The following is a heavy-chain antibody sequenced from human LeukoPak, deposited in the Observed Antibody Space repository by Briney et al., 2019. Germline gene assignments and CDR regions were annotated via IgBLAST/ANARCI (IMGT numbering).Heavy chain of an antibody. CDR3: VKSHVRGFCSSTSCYGGGH. J-gene: IGHJ4*02. D-gene: IGHD2-2*01. CDR2: ISSSSSYI. V-gene: IGHV3-21*04. CDR1: GFTFSSYN. Sequence: GGSLRPSCAASGFTFSSYNMNWVRQAPGKGLEWVSSISSSSSYIFYADSVKGRFTISRDNAKNTVFLQMNRLRAEDTAVYYCVKSHVRGFCSSTSCYGGGHWGQGTLVTVSS.